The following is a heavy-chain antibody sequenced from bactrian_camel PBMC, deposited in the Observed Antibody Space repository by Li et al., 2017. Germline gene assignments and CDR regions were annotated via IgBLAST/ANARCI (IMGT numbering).Heavy chain of an antibody. V-gene: IGHV3S1*01. CDR3: AKSLFSGYGLGWYFDY. CDR2: INLGGDDT. Sequence: HVQLVESGGGSVEAGGSLTLSCTASGFTWSSYCMAWFRQVPGKGLEWVSSINLGGDDTYYGDSVKGRFTASRDNTKNTLYLQLNSLKTEDTAMYYCAKSLFSGYGLGWYFDYWGQGTQVTVS. D-gene: IGHD3*01. J-gene: IGHJ6*01. CDR1: GFTWSSYC.